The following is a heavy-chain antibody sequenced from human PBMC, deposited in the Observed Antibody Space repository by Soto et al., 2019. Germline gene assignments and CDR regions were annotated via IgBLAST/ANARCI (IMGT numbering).Heavy chain of an antibody. Sequence: SQTLSLTCAISGDSVSSNSAAWNWIRQSPSRGLEWLGRTYYRSKWYNDYAVSVKSRITINPDTSKNQFSLQLNSVTPEDTAVYYCARGGIAGAGPTRYYYYGMDVWGQGTTVTVSS. V-gene: IGHV6-1*01. CDR1: GDSVSSNSAA. D-gene: IGHD6-19*01. CDR3: ARGGIAGAGPTRYYYYGMDV. CDR2: TYYRSKWYN. J-gene: IGHJ6*02.